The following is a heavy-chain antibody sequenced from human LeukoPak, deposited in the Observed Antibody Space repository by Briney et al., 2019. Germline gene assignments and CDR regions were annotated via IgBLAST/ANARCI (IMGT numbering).Heavy chain of an antibody. D-gene: IGHD2-2*01. Sequence: RPSETLSLTCTVSGGSISSGDYYWSWIRQPPGKGLEWIGYIYYSGSPYYNPSLKSRVTISVDTSKNQFSLKLSSVTAADTAVYYCARDKTGDPRVVPAASPVSGMDVWGQGTTVIVSS. CDR2: IYYSGSP. J-gene: IGHJ6*02. CDR3: ARDKTGDPRVVPAASPVSGMDV. V-gene: IGHV4-30-4*02. CDR1: GGSISSGDYY.